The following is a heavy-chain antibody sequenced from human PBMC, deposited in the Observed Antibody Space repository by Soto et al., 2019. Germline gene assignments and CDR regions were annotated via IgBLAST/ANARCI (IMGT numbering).Heavy chain of an antibody. D-gene: IGHD1-26*01. Sequence: EVQLVESGGGLVQPGGSLRLSCAASGFTFSDHSMDWVRQAPGKGLEWVGRSRNKANSYSTEYAASVKGRFTISRDESNNSLYLQMNSLKSDDTAVYYCARFSCSYTRVLDYWGQGTLVTVSS. J-gene: IGHJ4*02. V-gene: IGHV3-72*01. CDR1: GFTFSDHS. CDR3: ARFSCSYTRVLDY. CDR2: SRNKANSYST.